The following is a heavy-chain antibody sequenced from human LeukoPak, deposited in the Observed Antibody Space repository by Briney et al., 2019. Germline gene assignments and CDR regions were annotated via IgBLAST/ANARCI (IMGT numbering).Heavy chain of an antibody. J-gene: IGHJ4*02. V-gene: IGHV3-7*03. CDR3: AKESPTNIVVVTALDY. CDR2: IKQDGSEK. D-gene: IGHD2-21*02. CDR1: GFTFSSYW. Sequence: GGSLRLSCAASGFTFSSYWMSWVRQARGKGGGWEATIKQDGSEKYYVASVKGRFTISRDNAKNSLYLQMNSLRAEDTAVYYCAKESPTNIVVVTALDYWGQGTLVTVSS.